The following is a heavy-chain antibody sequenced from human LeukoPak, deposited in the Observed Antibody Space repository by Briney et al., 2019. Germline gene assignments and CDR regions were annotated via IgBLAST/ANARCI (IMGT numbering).Heavy chain of an antibody. CDR3: ARDMADIVVVPAVPNYYMDV. CDR2: ISSSGSTI. V-gene: IGHV3-11*01. D-gene: IGHD2-2*01. J-gene: IGHJ6*03. CDR1: GFIFSDYY. Sequence: GGSLRLSCAASGFIFSDYYMNWIRQAPGKGLEWVSYISSSGSTIYYADSVKGRFTISRDNAKNSLYLQMNSLRAEDTAVYYCARDMADIVVVPAVPNYYMDVWGKGTTVTVSS.